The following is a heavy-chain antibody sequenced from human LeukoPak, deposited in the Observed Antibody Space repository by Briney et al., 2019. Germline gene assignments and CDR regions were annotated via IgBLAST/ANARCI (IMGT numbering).Heavy chain of an antibody. D-gene: IGHD3-22*01. CDR3: ARGAYYYDSSGPQDAFDI. CDR1: GGSISSYY. CDR2: ISPTGST. V-gene: IGHV4-4*07. J-gene: IGHJ3*02. Sequence: SETLSLTCTVSGGSISSYYWSWIRQPAGKAPEWLGRISPTGSTNYSPSLKSRVTISVDTSKNQFSLKLSSVTAADTAVYYCARGAYYYDSSGPQDAFDIWGQGTMVTASS.